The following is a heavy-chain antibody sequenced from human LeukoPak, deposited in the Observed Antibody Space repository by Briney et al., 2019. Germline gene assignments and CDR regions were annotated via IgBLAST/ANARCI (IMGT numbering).Heavy chain of an antibody. J-gene: IGHJ6*03. Sequence: PGGSLKLSCAASGFTFSGSAMHWARQASGKGLEWVGRIRSKANSYATAYAASVKGRFTISRDDSKNTAYLQMNSLKTEDTAVYYCTSHYGSGSYYDYYYYYVDVWGKGTTVTVSS. CDR2: IRSKANSYAT. V-gene: IGHV3-73*01. CDR1: GFTFSGSA. D-gene: IGHD3-10*01. CDR3: TSHYGSGSYYDYYYYYVDV.